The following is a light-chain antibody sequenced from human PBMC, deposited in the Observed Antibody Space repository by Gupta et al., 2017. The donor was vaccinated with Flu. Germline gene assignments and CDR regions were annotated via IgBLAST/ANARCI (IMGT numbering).Light chain of an antibody. V-gene: IGLV4-60*03. CDR2: LEGSGIY. CDR1: IGHSRYI. CDR3: ETWDSNHWL. J-gene: IGLJ3*02. Sequence: QPLLTQSSSASASLGSSVNLTCTPSIGHSRYIIAWNQQQPANAPRYLMNLEGSGIYNKGSGIPDRFSGSSSGADPYLTISNLQSDDEADYYCETWDSNHWLFGGGTKLTVL.